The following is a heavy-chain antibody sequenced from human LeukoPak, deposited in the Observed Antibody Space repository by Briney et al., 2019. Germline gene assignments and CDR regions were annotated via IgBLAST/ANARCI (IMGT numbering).Heavy chain of an antibody. J-gene: IGHJ6*02. Sequence: PGGSLRLSCAASGLTFSSYAMHWVRQAPGKGLEWVAVISYDGSNKYYADSVKGRFTISRDNSKNTLYLQMNSLRAEDTAVYYCARGRTAPGGMDVWGQGTTVTVSS. D-gene: IGHD5-18*01. V-gene: IGHV3-30-3*01. CDR2: ISYDGSNK. CDR3: ARGRTAPGGMDV. CDR1: GLTFSSYA.